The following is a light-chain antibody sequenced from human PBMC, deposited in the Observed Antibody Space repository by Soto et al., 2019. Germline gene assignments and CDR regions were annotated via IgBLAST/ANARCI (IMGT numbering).Light chain of an antibody. J-gene: IGLJ2*01. CDR1: SSDVGDYNY. Sequence: QSALTQPASVSGSPGQSITISCTGTSSDVGDYNYVSWYQQHPGKAPKLMIYEVSHRPSGVSIRFSGSKSGNTATLRISGLQPEDEADYYCSSYSSIITRVFGGGTKVTVL. CDR2: EVS. CDR3: SSYSSIITRV. V-gene: IGLV2-14*01.